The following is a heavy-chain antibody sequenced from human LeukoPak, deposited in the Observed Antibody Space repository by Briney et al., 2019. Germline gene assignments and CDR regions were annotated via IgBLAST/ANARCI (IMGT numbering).Heavy chain of an antibody. J-gene: IGHJ4*02. Sequence: SETLSLTCTVSGGSISSYYWSWIREPAGGGLEWIGRISTTGSTHYNPSLKSRVTMSLDTSNNQFSLKLTSVTAADTAVYYCARSGVWENYRTVSLTTAFDYWGQGTLVSVSS. D-gene: IGHD3-16*02. CDR3: ARSGVWENYRTVSLTTAFDY. CDR1: GGSISSYY. CDR2: ISTTGST. V-gene: IGHV4-4*07.